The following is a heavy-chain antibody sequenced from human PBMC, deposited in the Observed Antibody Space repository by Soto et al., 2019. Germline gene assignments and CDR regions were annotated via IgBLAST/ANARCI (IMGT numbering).Heavy chain of an antibody. CDR3: ARHRVVVAATIYWFDP. Sequence: QLQLQESGPGLVKPSETLSLTCTVSGDSISSTSYYWGWIRQPPGKGLEWTGSIYYSGSTYYNPCLKSRVTISVDTSTNQFSLKLYSVTAADTAVYYCARHRVVVAATIYWFDPWGQGTLVTVSS. J-gene: IGHJ5*02. D-gene: IGHD2-15*01. CDR1: GDSISSTSYY. CDR2: IYYSGST. V-gene: IGHV4-39*01.